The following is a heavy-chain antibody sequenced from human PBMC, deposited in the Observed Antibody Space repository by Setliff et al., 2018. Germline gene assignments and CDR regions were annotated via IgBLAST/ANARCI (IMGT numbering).Heavy chain of an antibody. CDR1: GGSISDYY. J-gene: IGHJ6*02. Sequence: PSETLSLTCGGYGGSISDYYWSWIRQPPGKGLEWIGEINHSGSTNYNPSLKSRVTISLDTSRNQVSLKLSSVTAADTAVYYCARDRQYCSSTSCYTSYFYYYAMDIWVPETLLVTVSS. CDR2: INHSGST. V-gene: IGHV4-34*01. CDR3: ARDRQYCSSTSCYTSYFYYYAMDI. D-gene: IGHD2-2*02.